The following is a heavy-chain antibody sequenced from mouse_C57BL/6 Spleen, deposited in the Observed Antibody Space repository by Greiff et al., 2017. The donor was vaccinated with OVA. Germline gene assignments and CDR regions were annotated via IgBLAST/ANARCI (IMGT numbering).Heavy chain of an antibody. V-gene: IGHV1-42*01. Sequence: EVQLQQSGPELVKPGASVKISCKASGYSFTGYYMNWVKQSPEKSLEWIGEINPSTGGTTYNQKFKAKATLTVDKSSSTAYMQLKSLTSEDSAVYYCAREPGGYFDVWGTGTTVTVSS. CDR3: AREPGGYFDV. CDR2: INPSTGGT. J-gene: IGHJ1*03. CDR1: GYSFTGYY.